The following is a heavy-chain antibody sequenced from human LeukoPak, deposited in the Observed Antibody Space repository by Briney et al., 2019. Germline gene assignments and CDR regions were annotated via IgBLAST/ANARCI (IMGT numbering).Heavy chain of an antibody. CDR3: ARVGVGYCSGGSCYRFDP. CDR2: INPNSGGT. D-gene: IGHD2-15*01. V-gene: IGHV1-2*02. Sequence: ASVKVSCKASGYTFTGYYMHWVRQAPGQGLEWMGWINPNSGGTNYAQKFQGRVTMTRDTSISTAYMELSRLRSDDTAVYYCARVGVGYCSGGSCYRFDPWGQGTLVTVSS. CDR1: GYTFTGYY. J-gene: IGHJ5*02.